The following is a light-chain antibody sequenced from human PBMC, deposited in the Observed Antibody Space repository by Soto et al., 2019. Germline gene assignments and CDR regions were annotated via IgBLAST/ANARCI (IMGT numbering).Light chain of an antibody. J-gene: IGKJ5*01. CDR1: QSVSRY. V-gene: IGKV3-11*01. CDR3: QQRSNWPPIT. Sequence: EIVLTQSPGTLSLSPGQRATLSCRASQSVSRYLAWYQQKPVQAPRLLIYDASNRATGIPARFSGSGSGKDFTLTISNLEPEDFAVYYCQQRSNWPPITFGQGTRLE. CDR2: DAS.